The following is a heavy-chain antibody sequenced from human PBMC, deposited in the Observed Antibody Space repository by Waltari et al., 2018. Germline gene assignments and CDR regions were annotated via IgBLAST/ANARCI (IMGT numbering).Heavy chain of an antibody. CDR3: ARGGYYYDTLGDS. CDR2: VYISGTT. D-gene: IGHD3-22*01. Sequence: LQLQESGPGLVKASETLSLTCTVSDDSTRYSSYFWGWIRQPPGKGLEWIGSVYISGTTYYTPSLKGRVTMSLETSKTQFSLKLKSVTAADTAVYYCARGGYYYDTLGDSWGQGTLVTVSS. J-gene: IGHJ5*01. V-gene: IGHV4-39*07. CDR1: DDSTRYSSYF.